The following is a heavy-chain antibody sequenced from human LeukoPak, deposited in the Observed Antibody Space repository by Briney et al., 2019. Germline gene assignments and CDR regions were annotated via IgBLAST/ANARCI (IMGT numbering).Heavy chain of an antibody. CDR1: GFVFTGYG. V-gene: IGHV1-2*06. J-gene: IGHJ4*02. CDR3: AREKYDGKSWDS. D-gene: IGHD4-23*01. CDR2: INPNSGGT. Sequence: ASVKVSCKASGFVFTGYGFTWVRQAPGQGLEWMGRINPNSGGTNYAQNFQGRVTMTRDTSISTAYMELTRLRSDDTAVYYCAREKYDGKSWDSWGQGTLVTVSS.